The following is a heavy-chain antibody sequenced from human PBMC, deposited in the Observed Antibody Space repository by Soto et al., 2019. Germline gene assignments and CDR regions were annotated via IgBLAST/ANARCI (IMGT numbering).Heavy chain of an antibody. J-gene: IGHJ4*02. V-gene: IGHV4-30-4*01. CDR1: GASISNGYYS. CDR3: ARGPSGDNVDY. D-gene: IGHD1-26*01. CDR2: IHSGGTT. Sequence: QVQLQEPGPRLVEPSHTLSLTCTVSGASISNGYYSWSWIRQSPGTGLEWIGHIHSGGTTYYNPSLKCRLTISVDMSKYQCSLKLSSLTAADTAVYYCARGPSGDNVDYWGQGTLVTVSS.